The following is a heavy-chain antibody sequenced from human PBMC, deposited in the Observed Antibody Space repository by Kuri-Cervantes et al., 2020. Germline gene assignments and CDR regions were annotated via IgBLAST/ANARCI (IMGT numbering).Heavy chain of an antibody. D-gene: IGHD3-22*01. V-gene: IGHV1-69*13. Sequence: SVKVSCKASGGTFRNYAISWVRQAPGQGLEWMGGIIPMFGTANYAQKFQGRVTITADESTSTAYMELSSLRSEDTAVYYCARSEGGYYAGVDYWGQGTLVTVSS. J-gene: IGHJ4*02. CDR3: ARSEGGYYAGVDY. CDR2: IIPMFGTA. CDR1: GGTFRNYA.